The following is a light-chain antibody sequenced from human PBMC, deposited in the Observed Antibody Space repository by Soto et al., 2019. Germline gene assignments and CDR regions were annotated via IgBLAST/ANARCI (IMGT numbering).Light chain of an antibody. CDR1: QSVTSSY. CDR2: GAS. CDR3: QQYVSPPIT. Sequence: EIVLPQSPGTLSLSPGERATLSCRASQSVTSSYLAWYQQKPGQAPRLLIYGASSRATGIPDRFSGSGSGTDFTLTISRLEPEDVAVDDCQQYVSPPITFGQGTRLEIK. V-gene: IGKV3-20*01. J-gene: IGKJ5*01.